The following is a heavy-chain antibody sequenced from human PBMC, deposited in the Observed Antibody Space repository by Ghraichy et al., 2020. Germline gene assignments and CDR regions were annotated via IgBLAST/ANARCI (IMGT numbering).Heavy chain of an antibody. CDR3: ARDAPAWWKTFDY. CDR2: IKQDGSEK. J-gene: IGHJ4*02. D-gene: IGHD2-15*01. V-gene: IGHV3-7*01. CDR1: GFTFSSCW. Sequence: LSLTCAASGFTFSSCWMSWVRQIPGKGLEWVANIKQDGSEKYYLDSVTGRFTISRDNAKNSLYLQMNSLRAEDTAVYYCARDAPAWWKTFDYWGQGALVTVSS.